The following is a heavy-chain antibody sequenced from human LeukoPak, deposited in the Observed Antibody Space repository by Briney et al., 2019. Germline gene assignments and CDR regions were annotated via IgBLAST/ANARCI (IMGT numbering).Heavy chain of an antibody. CDR1: GGSISSSSYY. CDR2: IYYSGST. J-gene: IGHJ4*02. Sequence: PSETLSLTCTVSGGSISSSSYYWGWIRQPPGKGLEWIGSIYYSGSTYYNPSLKSRVTISVDTSKNQFSLKLSSVTAADTAVYYCARSNYYYDTRYYFDYWGQGTLVTVSS. V-gene: IGHV4-39*01. CDR3: ARSNYYYDTRYYFDY. D-gene: IGHD3-22*01.